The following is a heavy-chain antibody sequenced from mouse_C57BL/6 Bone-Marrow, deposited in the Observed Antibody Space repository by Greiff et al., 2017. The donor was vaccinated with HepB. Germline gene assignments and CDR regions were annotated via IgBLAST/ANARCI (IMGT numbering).Heavy chain of an antibody. Sequence: QVQLKESGAELVKPGASVKLSCKASGYTFTSYWMQWVKQRPGQGLEWIGEIDPSDSYTNYNQKFKGKATLTVDTSSSTAYMQLSSLTSEDSAVYYCASARAYWGQGTLVTVSA. CDR2: IDPSDSYT. CDR1: GYTFTSYW. V-gene: IGHV1-50*01. J-gene: IGHJ3*01. CDR3: ASARAY.